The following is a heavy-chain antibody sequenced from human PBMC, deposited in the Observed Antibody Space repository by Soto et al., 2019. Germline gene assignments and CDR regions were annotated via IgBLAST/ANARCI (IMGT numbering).Heavy chain of an antibody. J-gene: IGHJ4*02. CDR1: GGSISSGGYS. D-gene: IGHD3-9*01. CDR3: ARGTVNFYDILTGYDY. Sequence: QLQLQESGSGLVKPSQTLSLTCAVSGGSISSGGYSWSWIRQPPGKGLEGIGYIYHSGSTYYNPSLKSRVTISVDRSKNQFSLKLSSVTAADTAVYYCARGTVNFYDILTGYDYWGQGTLVTVSS. CDR2: IYHSGST. V-gene: IGHV4-30-2*01.